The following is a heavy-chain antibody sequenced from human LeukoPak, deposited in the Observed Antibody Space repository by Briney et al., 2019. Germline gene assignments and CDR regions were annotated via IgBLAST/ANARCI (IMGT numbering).Heavy chain of an antibody. CDR3: ARDCSGGSCYFY. V-gene: IGHV1-69*13. CDR2: IIPIFGTA. CDR1: GYTFTSYG. Sequence: SVKVSCKASGYTFTSYGISWVRQAPGQGLEWMGGIIPIFGTANYAQKFQGRVTITADESTSTAYMELSSLRSEDTAVYYCARDCSGGSCYFYWGQGTLVTVSS. D-gene: IGHD2-15*01. J-gene: IGHJ4*02.